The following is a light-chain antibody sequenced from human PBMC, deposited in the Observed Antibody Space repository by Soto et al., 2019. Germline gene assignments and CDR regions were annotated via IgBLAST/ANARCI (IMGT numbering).Light chain of an antibody. J-gene: IGKJ4*01. V-gene: IGKV1-5*03. Sequence: DIQMTQSPSTLSASVGDRVTITCRASQTISTWLAWYQQKPGKAPKLLIYRASSLESGVPSRFSGSGSGTEFTLSISSLQSEHFAVYYCQQYNSWPLTFGGGTKV. CDR2: RAS. CDR1: QTISTW. CDR3: QQYNSWPLT.